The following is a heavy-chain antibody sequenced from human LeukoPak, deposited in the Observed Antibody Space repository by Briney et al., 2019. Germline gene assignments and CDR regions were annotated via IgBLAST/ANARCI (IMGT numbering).Heavy chain of an antibody. CDR2: INYSGSS. CDR1: GDSINNYY. D-gene: IGHD3-10*01. V-gene: IGHV4-59*01. CDR3: ARAVHYSGTSDQYTGGWYYFDF. Sequence: SETLSLTCSVAGDSINNYYWSWIRQPPGKGLEWIGNINYSGSSNSNPSLKSRATISVDMPGKHFFLDLISMTAADTAVYYCARAVHYSGTSDQYTGGWYYFDFWGQGTRVTVSS. J-gene: IGHJ4*02.